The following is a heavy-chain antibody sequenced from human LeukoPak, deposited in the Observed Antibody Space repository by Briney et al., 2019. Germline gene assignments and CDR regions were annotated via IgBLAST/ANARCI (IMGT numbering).Heavy chain of an antibody. Sequence: ASVKVSCKASGYTFTGYYMHWVRQAPGQGLEWTGWINPNSGGTNYAQKFQGRVTMTRDTSISTAYMELSRLRSDDTAVYYCARESGIVVVVAATPTGGFDPWGQGTLVTVSS. V-gene: IGHV1-2*02. CDR3: ARESGIVVVVAATPTGGFDP. CDR2: INPNSGGT. CDR1: GYTFTGYY. D-gene: IGHD2-15*01. J-gene: IGHJ5*02.